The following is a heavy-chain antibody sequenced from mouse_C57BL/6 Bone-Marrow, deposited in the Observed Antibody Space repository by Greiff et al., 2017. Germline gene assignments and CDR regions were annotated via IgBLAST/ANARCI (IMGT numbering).Heavy chain of an antibody. CDR3: AIIYDGYYGY. CDR1: GYTFTSYW. D-gene: IGHD2-3*01. CDR2: IHPHSGST. J-gene: IGHJ2*01. Sequence: QVQLQQPGAELVKPGASVKLSCKASGYTFTSYWMHWVKQRPGQGLEWIGMIHPHSGSTNYNEKFKSKATLTVDKSSSTAYMQLSSLTSEDSAVYYCAIIYDGYYGYWGQGTTLTVSS. V-gene: IGHV1-64*01.